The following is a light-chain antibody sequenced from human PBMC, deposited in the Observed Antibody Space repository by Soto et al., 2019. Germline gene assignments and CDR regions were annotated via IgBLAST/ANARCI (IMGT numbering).Light chain of an antibody. CDR3: GAWDNNLSAYV. CDR2: DNN. CDR1: SSNIGNNY. Sequence: QSVLTQPPSVSAAPGQRVSISCFGSSSNIGNNYVSWYQQLPRTAPKLLIYDNNKRPSGIPDRFSGSKSGTSATLGITGLQTGDEADYYCGAWDNNLSAYVFGGGTKVTVL. J-gene: IGLJ1*01. V-gene: IGLV1-51*01.